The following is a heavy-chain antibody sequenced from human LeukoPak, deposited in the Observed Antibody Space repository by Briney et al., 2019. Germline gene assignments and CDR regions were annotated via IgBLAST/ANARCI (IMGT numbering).Heavy chain of an antibody. D-gene: IGHD7-27*01. CDR3: ARSSRLGYYYGMDV. CDR1: GFIFSDYY. Sequence: GGSVRLSCAASGFIFSDYYMSWIRQAPRKGLEWVSYISGSGSTIYYADSVKGRFTISRDNAKNSLYLQMNSLRAEDTAVYYCARSSRLGYYYGMDVWGQGTTVTVSS. J-gene: IGHJ6*02. V-gene: IGHV3-11*01. CDR2: ISGSGSTI.